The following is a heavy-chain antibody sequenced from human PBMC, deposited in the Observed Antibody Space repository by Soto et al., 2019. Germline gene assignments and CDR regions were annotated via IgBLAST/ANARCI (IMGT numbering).Heavy chain of an antibody. D-gene: IGHD5-12*01. V-gene: IGHV4-59*01. Sequence: QVQLQESGPGLVKPSETLSLTCTVSGASISGFYWSWIRQPPGKGLEWIGYIYYSGSTNYNPSLKSRVPISVDTSKNQFFLKLSSVTAADTAVYYCARGNGYNIYWGQGTLVTVSS. CDR1: GASISGFY. J-gene: IGHJ4*02. CDR2: IYYSGST. CDR3: ARGNGYNIY.